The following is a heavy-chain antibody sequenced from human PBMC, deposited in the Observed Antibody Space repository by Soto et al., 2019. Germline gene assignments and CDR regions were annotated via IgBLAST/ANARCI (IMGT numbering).Heavy chain of an antibody. D-gene: IGHD6-19*01. CDR2: LSYLGFT. V-gene: IGHV4-39*01. J-gene: IGHJ4*02. CDR1: NDSIRSGTYY. Sequence: SETLSLTCTVSNDSIRSGTYYWAWIRQPPGRGLEWIGRLSYLGFTDYNPSLKSRVTISKDASKNQFSLKLTSMAAADTAVYYCATGRSDCGWYEKHFWGQGTLVTVSS. CDR3: ATGRSDCGWYEKHF.